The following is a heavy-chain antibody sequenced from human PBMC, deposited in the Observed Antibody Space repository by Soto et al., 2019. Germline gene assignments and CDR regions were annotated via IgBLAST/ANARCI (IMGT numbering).Heavy chain of an antibody. CDR1: GYTFTSYG. J-gene: IGHJ5*02. CDR2: SSAYNGNT. V-gene: IGHV1-18*01. D-gene: IGHD3-22*01. Sequence: ASVKVSCKASGYTFTSYGISWVRQAPGQGLEWMGWSSAYNGNTNYAQKLQGRVTMTTDTSTSTAYMELRSLRSDDTAVYHCARSITMIDNWFDPWGQGTLVTVSS. CDR3: ARSITMIDNWFDP.